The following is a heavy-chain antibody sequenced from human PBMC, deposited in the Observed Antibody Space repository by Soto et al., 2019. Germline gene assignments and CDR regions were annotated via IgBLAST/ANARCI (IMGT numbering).Heavy chain of an antibody. J-gene: IGHJ5*02. Sequence: VASVKVSCKASGGTFSSYTISWVRQAPGQGLEWMGRIIPILGIANYAQKFQGRVTITADKSTSTAYMELSSLRSEDTAVYYCARAGSSGHINWFDPWGQGTLVTVSS. CDR3: ARAGSSGHINWFDP. D-gene: IGHD6-6*01. CDR2: IIPILGIA. CDR1: GGTFSSYT. V-gene: IGHV1-69*02.